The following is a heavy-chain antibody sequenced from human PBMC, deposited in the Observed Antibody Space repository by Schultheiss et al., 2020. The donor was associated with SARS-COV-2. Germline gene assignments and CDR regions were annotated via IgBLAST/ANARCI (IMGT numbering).Heavy chain of an antibody. Sequence: SETLSLTCTVSGGSISSGYYWGWIRQPPGKGLEWIGYIYYSGSTNYNPSLKSRVTISVDTSKNQFSLKLSSVTAADTAVYYCARGTGRMYYYDSSGVGAFDIWGQGTMVTVSS. V-gene: IGHV4-61*01. CDR1: GGSISSGYY. CDR3: ARGTGRMYYYDSSGVGAFDI. CDR2: IYYSGST. J-gene: IGHJ3*02. D-gene: IGHD3-22*01.